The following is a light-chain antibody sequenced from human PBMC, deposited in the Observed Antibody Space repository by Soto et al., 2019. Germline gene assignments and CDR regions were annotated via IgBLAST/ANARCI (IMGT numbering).Light chain of an antibody. CDR3: QQYNNWWT. J-gene: IGKJ1*01. Sequence: EIVLTQPPATLSVSPRERATLSCRASQSVSNNLAWYQKKPGQAPRLLIYGASTRATGIPARFSGSGSGTDITLTISSLQSEDVAVDYCQQYNNWWTFGQGTRVEIK. CDR2: GAS. CDR1: QSVSNN. V-gene: IGKV3-15*01.